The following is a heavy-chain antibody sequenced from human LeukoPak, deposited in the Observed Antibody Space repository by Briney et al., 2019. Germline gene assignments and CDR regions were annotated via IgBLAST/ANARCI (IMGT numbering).Heavy chain of an antibody. CDR3: ASGRGYGDYSDVQAFDI. D-gene: IGHD4-17*01. Sequence: SETLSLTCAVYGGSFSDYYWSWIRQPPGKGLEWIGEINHSGSTNYNPSLKSRVTISVDTSKNQFSLKLSSVTAADTAVYYCASGRGYGDYSDVQAFDIWGQGTMVTVSS. CDR1: GGSFSDYY. J-gene: IGHJ3*02. V-gene: IGHV4-34*01. CDR2: INHSGST.